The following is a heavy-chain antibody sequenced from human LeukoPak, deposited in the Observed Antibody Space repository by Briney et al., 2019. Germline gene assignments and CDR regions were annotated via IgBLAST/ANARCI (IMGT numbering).Heavy chain of an antibody. D-gene: IGHD1/OR15-1a*01. CDR2: INPNSGGT. V-gene: IGHV1-2*02. CDR1: GYTFTGYF. J-gene: IGHJ3*02. Sequence: ASVKVSCKASGYTFTGYFMHWVRQAPGQGLEWMGWINPNSGGTNYAQKFQGRVTMTRDTSISTAYMELSRLRSDDTAVYYCARVQPHNWNNDAFDIWGQGTMVTVSS. CDR3: ARVQPHNWNNDAFDI.